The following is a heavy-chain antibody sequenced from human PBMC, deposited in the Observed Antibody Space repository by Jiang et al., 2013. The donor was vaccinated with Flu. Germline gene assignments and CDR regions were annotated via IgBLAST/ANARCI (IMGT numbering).Heavy chain of an antibody. CDR3: ARDGEAEYSLGYALFHH. CDR1: GDSVSSNSVA. Sequence: QTLSLTCAISGDSVSSNSVAWSWIRQSPSRGLEWLGRTYYRSTWFNNYAVFVKSRITINADTSKNQFSLHLNSVTSEDTAVYYCARDGEAEYSLGYALFHHWGQGTPV. CDR2: TYYRSTWFN. D-gene: IGHD6-6*01. V-gene: IGHV6-1*01. J-gene: IGHJ4*02.